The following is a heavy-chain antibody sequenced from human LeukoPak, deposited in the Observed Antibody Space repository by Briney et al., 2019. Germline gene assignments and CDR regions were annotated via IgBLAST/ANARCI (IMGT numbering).Heavy chain of an antibody. Sequence: PSETLSLTCTVSGDSISNYYWSWIRQPPGKGLEWIGYVYYSGSTNYNPSLKSRVTISVDTSKNQFSLRLSSVTAADTAVYYCAREPHSMKYYYGSGSLAGILDVWGKGTTVTVSS. V-gene: IGHV4-59*01. CDR3: AREPHSMKYYYGSGSLAGILDV. J-gene: IGHJ6*04. CDR2: VYYSGST. CDR1: GDSISNYY. D-gene: IGHD3-10*01.